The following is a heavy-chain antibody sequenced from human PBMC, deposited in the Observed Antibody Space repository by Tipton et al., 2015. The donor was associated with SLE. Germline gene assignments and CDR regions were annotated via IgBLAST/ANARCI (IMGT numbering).Heavy chain of an antibody. J-gene: IGHJ6*02. CDR1: GFTFSSYD. CDR3: ARALGDYGYYYGMDV. D-gene: IGHD4-17*01. CDR2: ISYDGRNK. V-gene: IGHV3-30*04. Sequence: RSLRLSCAASGFTFSSYDMHWVRQAPGKGLEWVAVISYDGRNKYYADSVKGRFTTSRDNSKNTLYLQMNSLRAEDTAVYYCARALGDYGYYYGMDVWGQGTTVTVSS.